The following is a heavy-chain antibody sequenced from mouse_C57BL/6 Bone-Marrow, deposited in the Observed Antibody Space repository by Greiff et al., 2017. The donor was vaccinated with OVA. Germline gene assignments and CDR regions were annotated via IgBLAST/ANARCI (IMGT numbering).Heavy chain of an antibody. J-gene: IGHJ2*01. CDR1: GFNIKDYY. D-gene: IGHD3-2*02. CDR3: ARSETAQAFYYFDY. CDR2: IDPEDDET. Sequence: VQLQQSGAELVKPGASVKLSCTASGFNIKDYYMHWVKQRTEQGLEWIGRIDPEDDETKYAPKFQGKATITADTSSNTAYLQLSSLTSEDTAVYYCARSETAQAFYYFDYWGQGTTLTVSS. V-gene: IGHV14-2*01.